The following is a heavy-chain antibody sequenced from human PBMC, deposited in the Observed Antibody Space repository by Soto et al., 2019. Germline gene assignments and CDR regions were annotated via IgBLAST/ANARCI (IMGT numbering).Heavy chain of an antibody. Sequence: QVQLVQSGAEVKKPGASVKVSCTASGYTFKSFYMHWVRQAHGQGHEWIGMINPTDGSVSFAQKFQDRVTLTTDRPTSTVYMELSSLTREDTAVYFCARDFGRHGAVDTTGWFDPWGQGTLVTVSS. CDR2: INPTDGSV. V-gene: IGHV1-46*02. D-gene: IGHD3-3*01. CDR1: GYTFKSFY. CDR3: ARDFGRHGAVDTTGWFDP. J-gene: IGHJ5*02.